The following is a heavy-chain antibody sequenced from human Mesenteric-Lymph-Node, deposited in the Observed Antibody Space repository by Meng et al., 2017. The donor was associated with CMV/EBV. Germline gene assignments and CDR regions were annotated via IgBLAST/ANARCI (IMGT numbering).Heavy chain of an antibody. CDR2: VSNIEST. CDR3: ARDQGANYDTSGYYYGY. Sequence: SETLSLTCTVSGGSVSSNYYYWTWIRQPPGKRLEWIGYVSNIESTTYNPSLKSRVTISVDTSKNQFSLRLSSVTAADTAVYYCARDQGANYDTSGYYYGYWGQGTLVTVSS. V-gene: IGHV4-61*01. CDR1: GGSVSSNYYY. D-gene: IGHD3-22*01. J-gene: IGHJ4*02.